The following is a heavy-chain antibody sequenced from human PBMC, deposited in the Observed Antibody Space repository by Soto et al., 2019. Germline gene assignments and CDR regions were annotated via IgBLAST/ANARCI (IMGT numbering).Heavy chain of an antibody. D-gene: IGHD3-9*01. Sequence: NPSETLSLTCTVSGGSISSYYWSWIRQPAGKGLEWIGRIYTSGSTNYNPSLKSRVTVSVDTSKNQFSLKLSSVTAADTAVYYCAREVLLIGRYFDWFQCYFDYWGQGTLVTVSS. V-gene: IGHV4-4*07. CDR3: AREVLLIGRYFDWFQCYFDY. J-gene: IGHJ4*02. CDR1: GGSISSYY. CDR2: IYTSGST.